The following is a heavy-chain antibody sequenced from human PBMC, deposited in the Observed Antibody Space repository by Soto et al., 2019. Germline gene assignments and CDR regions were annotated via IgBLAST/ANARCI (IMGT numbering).Heavy chain of an antibody. CDR2: IYWDDDK. Sequence: QITLKESGPTLVKPTQTLTLTCTFSGFSLNTRGVGVGWIRQPPGKALEWLALIYWDDDKRYSPSLKSRLTIPKDTAKNQVVLTMTNMDPVDTATYYCARDSSGYYGFDYWGQGTLVTVSS. J-gene: IGHJ4*02. V-gene: IGHV2-5*02. CDR3: ARDSSGYYGFDY. D-gene: IGHD3-22*01. CDR1: GFSLNTRGVG.